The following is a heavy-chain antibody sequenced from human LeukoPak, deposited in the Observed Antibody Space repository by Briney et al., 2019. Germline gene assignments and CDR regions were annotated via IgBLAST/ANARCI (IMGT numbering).Heavy chain of an antibody. CDR1: GGSFSGYY. V-gene: IGHV4-34*01. CDR2: INHSGST. CDR3: ARLWYNSSWRIDY. D-gene: IGHD6-13*01. J-gene: IGHJ4*02. Sequence: KSSETLSLTCAVYGGSFSGYYWSWIRQPPGKGLEWIGEINHSGSTNYNPSLKSRVTISVDTSKNQFSLKLSSVTAADTAVYYCARLWYNSSWRIDYWGQGTLVTVSS.